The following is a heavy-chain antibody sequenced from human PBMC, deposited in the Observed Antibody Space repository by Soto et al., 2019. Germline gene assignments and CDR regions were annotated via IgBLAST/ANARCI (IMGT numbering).Heavy chain of an antibody. CDR1: GYTFSDYG. Sequence: ASVKVFCKTSGYTFSDYGISWVRQAPGQGLEWMGWISAKNGNTNFAQKFRGRVTMITDTSTNTVYMELRNLRLDDTAVYYCAREPPETPPDYWGQGTLVTVSS. CDR2: ISAKNGNT. J-gene: IGHJ4*02. V-gene: IGHV1-18*01. CDR3: AREPPETPPDY.